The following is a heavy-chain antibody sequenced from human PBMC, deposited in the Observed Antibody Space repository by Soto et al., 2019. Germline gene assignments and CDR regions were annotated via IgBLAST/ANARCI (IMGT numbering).Heavy chain of an antibody. CDR2: IYYSGST. J-gene: IGHJ5*02. D-gene: IGHD6-6*01. Sequence: SETLSLTCTVSGGSISSSSYYWGWIRQPPGKGLGWIGSIYYSGSTYYNPSLKSRVTISVDTSKNQFSLKLSSVTAADTAVYYCARQYISSRYRADWFDPWGQGTLVTVSS. V-gene: IGHV4-39*01. CDR3: ARQYISSRYRADWFDP. CDR1: GGSISSSSYY.